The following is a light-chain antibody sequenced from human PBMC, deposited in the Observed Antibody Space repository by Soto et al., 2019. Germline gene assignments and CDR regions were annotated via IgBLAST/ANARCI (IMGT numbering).Light chain of an antibody. V-gene: IGKV1-39*01. J-gene: IGKJ2*01. Sequence: DIQMTQSPSSRSASVGDRVTITCRASQTMSTYLNWYQQKPGKAPKLLIYDASTLQSGVPSRFSGSGSGTHFTLTISSLQPEDSATYICQQSYSSPYTFGQGTKLEIK. CDR1: QTMSTY. CDR3: QQSYSSPYT. CDR2: DAS.